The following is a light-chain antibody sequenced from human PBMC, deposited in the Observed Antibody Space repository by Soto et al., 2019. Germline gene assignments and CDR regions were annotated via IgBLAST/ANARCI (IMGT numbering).Light chain of an antibody. Sequence: QSVLKKPPYASGVDGHALTISCNGTSSDVGGYNYVSWYQQHPGKAPKLMIQDVINRPSGVSDRFSGSKSGNTASLTISGLQAEDEADYYCSSYTSTSTYVFGSGTKVPVL. CDR1: SSDVGGYNY. CDR3: SSYTSTSTYV. CDR2: DVI. V-gene: IGLV2-14*01. J-gene: IGLJ1*01.